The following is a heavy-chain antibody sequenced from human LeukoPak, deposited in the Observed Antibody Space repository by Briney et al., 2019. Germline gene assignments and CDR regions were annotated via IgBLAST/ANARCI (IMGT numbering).Heavy chain of an antibody. CDR3: AREAYYYYMVV. CDR1: GFTFSSYW. CDR2: IKQDGSEK. J-gene: IGHJ6*03. Sequence: PGGSLRLSCAASGFTFSSYWMSWVRQAPGKGLEWVANIKQDGSEKYYVASVKGRFTISRDNAKNSLYLQMNSLRAEDTAVYYCAREAYYYYMVVWGKGATVTVSS. V-gene: IGHV3-7*01.